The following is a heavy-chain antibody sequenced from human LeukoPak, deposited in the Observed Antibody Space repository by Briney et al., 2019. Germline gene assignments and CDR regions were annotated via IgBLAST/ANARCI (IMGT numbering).Heavy chain of an antibody. D-gene: IGHD6-19*01. CDR3: ATSPGSGWYDY. CDR2: IYPGDSDT. CDR1: GYNFATYW. J-gene: IGHJ4*02. V-gene: IGHV5-51*01. Sequence: GESLKISCQGSGYNFATYWIGWVRQMPGKGLEWMGIIYPGDSDTRYSPSFQGQVTISADKSISTAYLQWSSLKASDTAMYYCATSPGSGWYDYWGQGTLVSVSS.